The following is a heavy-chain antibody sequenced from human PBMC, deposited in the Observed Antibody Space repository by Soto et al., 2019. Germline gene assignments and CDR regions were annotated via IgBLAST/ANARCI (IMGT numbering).Heavy chain of an antibody. CDR1: GFTFSDYY. D-gene: IGHD3-10*01. Sequence: QVPLVESGGGLVKPGGSLRLSCAASGFTFSDYYMSWIRQAPGKGLEWVSYISSSSSYTNYADSVKGRFTISRDNAKDSLYLQMNRLRARDTAVYYYARGDAPLWFGEGGQGTTVTVSS. CDR2: ISSSSSYT. CDR3: ARGDAPLWFGE. J-gene: IGHJ6*02. V-gene: IGHV3-11*05.